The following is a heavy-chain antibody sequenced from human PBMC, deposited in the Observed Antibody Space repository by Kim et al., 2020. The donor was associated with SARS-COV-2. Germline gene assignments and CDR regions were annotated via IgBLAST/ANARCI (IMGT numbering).Heavy chain of an antibody. V-gene: IGHV3-21*01. CDR2: ISSSSSYI. CDR3: ARLAKGIVVVPAANSDY. J-gene: IGHJ4*02. CDR1: GFTFSSYS. Sequence: GGSLRLSCAASGFTFSSYSMNWVRQAPGKGLDWVSSISSSSSYIYYADSVKGRFTISRDNAKNSLYLQMNSLRAEDTAVYYCARLAKGIVVVPAANSDYWGQGTLVTVSS. D-gene: IGHD2-2*01.